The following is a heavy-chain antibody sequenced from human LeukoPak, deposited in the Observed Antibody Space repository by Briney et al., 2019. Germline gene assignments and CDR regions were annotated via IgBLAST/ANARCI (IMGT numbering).Heavy chain of an antibody. Sequence: SQTLSLTCTVSGGSISSGGYYWSWIRQHPGKGLEWIGYIYNSGSTYYNPPLKSRVTISVDTSKNQFSLKLSSVTAADTAVYYCAREIYVVCEIVIPSYCDYWGQGTLVTVSS. D-gene: IGHD3-16*01. CDR2: IYNSGST. CDR3: AREIYVVCEIVIPSYCDY. J-gene: IGHJ4*02. CDR1: GGSISSGGYY. V-gene: IGHV4-31*03.